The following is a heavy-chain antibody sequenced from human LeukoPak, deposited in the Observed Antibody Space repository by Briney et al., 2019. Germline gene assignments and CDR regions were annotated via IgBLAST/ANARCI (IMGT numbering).Heavy chain of an antibody. V-gene: IGHV3-7*01. CDR3: ARIAYDYGDYGDAFDI. Sequence: GGSLRLSCAASGFTFSRYWMSWVRQAPGKGLEWVANIKEDGSEKYYVDSVKGRFTISRDNAKNSLYLQMNSLRAEDTAVYYCARIAYDYGDYGDAFDIWGQGTMVTVSS. D-gene: IGHD4-17*01. J-gene: IGHJ3*02. CDR2: IKEDGSEK. CDR1: GFTFSRYW.